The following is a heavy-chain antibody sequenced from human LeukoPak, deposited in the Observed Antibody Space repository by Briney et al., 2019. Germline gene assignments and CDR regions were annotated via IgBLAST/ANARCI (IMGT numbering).Heavy chain of an antibody. CDR2: INPNSGGT. V-gene: IGHV1-2*02. CDR1: GYTFSGYN. J-gene: IGHJ4*02. CDR3: ARDAYYYDSSGLDS. D-gene: IGHD3-22*01. Sequence: ASVKVSCKASGYTFSGYNMHWVRQAPGQGLEWMGWINPNSGGTYYAQKFQGRVTMTRDTSISTAYVELSRLRSDDTAVYYCARDAYYYDSSGLDSWGQGTLVTVSS.